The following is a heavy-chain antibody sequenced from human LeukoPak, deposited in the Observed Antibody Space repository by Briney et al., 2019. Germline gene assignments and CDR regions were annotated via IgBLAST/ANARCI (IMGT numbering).Heavy chain of an antibody. CDR1: GVTFSRDG. CDR3: EKVGLYEVRGLMPSPYSFDY. CDR2: ISGSGGTT. V-gene: IGHV3-23*01. Sequence: PVGSLRLSCAASGVTFSRDGMNWVRHAPGKGREWGSAISGSGGTTNYADSVKVRFTISRDNSKNTLYLQMNSLRAEDTAVYYCEKVGLYEVRGLMPSPYSFDYWGQGTLVTVSS. J-gene: IGHJ4*02. D-gene: IGHD3-10*02.